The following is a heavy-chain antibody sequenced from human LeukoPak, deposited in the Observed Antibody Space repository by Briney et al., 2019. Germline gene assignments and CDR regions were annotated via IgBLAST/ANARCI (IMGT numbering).Heavy chain of an antibody. CDR1: GGTFSSYA. D-gene: IGHD6-13*01. CDR3: ARAPGYSSSWYLDY. Sequence: ASVKVSCKASGGTFSSYAISWVRQAPGQGLESMGWISAYNGNTNYAQKLQGRVTMTTDTSTSTAYMELRSLRSDDTAVYYCARAPGYSSSWYLDYWGQGTLVTVSS. V-gene: IGHV1-18*01. J-gene: IGHJ4*02. CDR2: ISAYNGNT.